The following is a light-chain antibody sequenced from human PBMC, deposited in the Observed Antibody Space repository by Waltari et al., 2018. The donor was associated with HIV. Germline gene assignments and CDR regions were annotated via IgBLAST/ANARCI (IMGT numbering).Light chain of an antibody. CDR3: AAWDGSLSGRV. J-gene: IGLJ3*02. CDR2: RNN. CDR1: SSNIGSNY. V-gene: IGLV1-47*01. Sequence: QSVLTQPPSASGTPGQRVTISCSGSSSNIGSNYVYWYQQLPGTTPNLLIYRNNQRPSGVPDRVSGSKSGTSASLAISGLRSEDEAAYYCAAWDGSLSGRVFGGGTKLTVL.